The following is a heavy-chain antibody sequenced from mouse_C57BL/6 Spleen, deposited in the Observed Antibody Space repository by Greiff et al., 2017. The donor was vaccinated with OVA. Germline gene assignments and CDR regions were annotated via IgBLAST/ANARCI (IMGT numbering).Heavy chain of an antibody. CDR1: GYTFTDYY. CDR3: ARTEFGDY. J-gene: IGHJ4*01. Sequence: VQLQQSGPALVKPGASVKISCKASGYTFTDYYMNWVKQSHGKSLEWIGDINPNNGGTSYNQKFKCKATLTVDKSSSTAYMQLRSLTSEDSAAYYCARTEFGDYWGQGTSVTVSS. V-gene: IGHV1-26*01. CDR2: INPNNGGT.